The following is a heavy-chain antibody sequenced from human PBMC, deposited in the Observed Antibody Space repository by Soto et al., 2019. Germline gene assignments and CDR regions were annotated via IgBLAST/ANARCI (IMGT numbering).Heavy chain of an antibody. J-gene: IGHJ6*02. CDR2: ISWDGGST. Sequence: HPGGSLRLSCAASGFTFDDYTMHWVRRAPGKGLEWVSLISWDGGSTYYADSVKGRFTISRDNSKNSLYLQMNSLRTEDTALYYCAKSPQDYYYYGMDVWGQGTTVTVSS. CDR1: GFTFDDYT. V-gene: IGHV3-43*01. CDR3: AKSPQDYYYYGMDV.